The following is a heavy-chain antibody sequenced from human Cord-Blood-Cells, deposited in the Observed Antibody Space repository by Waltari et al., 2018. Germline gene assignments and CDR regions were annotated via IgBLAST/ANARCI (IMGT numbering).Heavy chain of an antibody. D-gene: IGHD6-6*01. J-gene: IGHJ5*02. V-gene: IGHV2-5*02. CDR2: IYWDDDK. CDR1: GFSPSTRGVG. CDR3: AHRRQSSSSNWFDP. Sequence: QITLKESGPTLVKPTQTLTLTCTFSGFSPSTRGVGVGWLRQPPGKALEWLALIYWDDDKRYSPSLKSRLTITKDTSKNQVVLTMTNMDPVDTATYYCAHRRQSSSSNWFDPWGQGTLVTVSS.